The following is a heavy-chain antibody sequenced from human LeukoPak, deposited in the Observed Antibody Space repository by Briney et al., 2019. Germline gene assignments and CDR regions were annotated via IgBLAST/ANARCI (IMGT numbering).Heavy chain of an antibody. V-gene: IGHV4-4*02. J-gene: IGHJ5*02. CDR3: ARREYDFWSGYGWFDP. Sequence: SGTLSLTCAVSGGSISSSNWWSWVRQPPGKGLEWIGEIYHSGSTNYNPSLKSRVTISVDTSKNQFSLKLSSVTAADTAVYYCARREYDFWSGYGWFDPWGQGTLVTVSS. CDR1: GGSISSSNW. D-gene: IGHD3-3*01. CDR2: IYHSGST.